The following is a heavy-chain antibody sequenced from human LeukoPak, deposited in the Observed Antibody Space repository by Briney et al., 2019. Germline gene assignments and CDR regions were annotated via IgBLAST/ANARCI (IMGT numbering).Heavy chain of an antibody. V-gene: IGHV3-53*01. CDR2: IYTGGNT. CDR3: ASGAYSYGDGFDY. Sequence: GGSLRLSCAASGFTVSSNYMSWVRQAPGKGLEWVSFIYTGGNTYYAASVKGRFTISRDNSKNTLYLQMNSLRAEDTAVYYCASGAYSYGDGFDYWGQGNLVTVSS. CDR1: GFTVSSNY. D-gene: IGHD5-18*01. J-gene: IGHJ4*02.